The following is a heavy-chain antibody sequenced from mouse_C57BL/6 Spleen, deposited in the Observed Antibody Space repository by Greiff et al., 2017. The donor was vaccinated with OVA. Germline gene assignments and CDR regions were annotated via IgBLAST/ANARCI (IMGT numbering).Heavy chain of an antibody. Sequence: EVKVEESGGGLVKPGGSLKLSCAASGFTFSDYGMHWVRQAPEKGLEWVAYISSGSSTIYYADTVKGRFTISRDNAKNTLFLQMTSLRSEDTAMYYCARGRNYVFDYWGQGTTLTVSS. CDR1: GFTFSDYG. J-gene: IGHJ2*01. V-gene: IGHV5-17*01. CDR2: ISSGSSTI. D-gene: IGHD2-1*01. CDR3: ARGRNYVFDY.